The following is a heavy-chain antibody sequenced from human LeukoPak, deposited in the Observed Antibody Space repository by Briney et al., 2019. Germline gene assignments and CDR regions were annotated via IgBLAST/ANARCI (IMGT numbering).Heavy chain of an antibody. D-gene: IGHD1-26*01. V-gene: IGHV3-23*01. CDR3: ATSKYSGSY. CDR2: ISGSGGRI. J-gene: IGHJ4*02. Sequence: GGSLRLSCAASGFTFSSYAMSWVRQAPGEGLEWVSAISGSGGRIYYGASVKGRFTISRDNSKNTLNLQMNSLRAEDTAVYYCATSKYSGSYWGQGTLVTVSS. CDR1: GFTFSSYA.